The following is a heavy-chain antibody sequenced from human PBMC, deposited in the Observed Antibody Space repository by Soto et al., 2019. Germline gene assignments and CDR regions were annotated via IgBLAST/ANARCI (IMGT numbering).Heavy chain of an antibody. CDR2: IYYSGST. D-gene: IGHD5-12*01. J-gene: IGHJ4*02. V-gene: IGHV4-39*01. CDR1: GGSISSSSYY. CDR3: ARHRVWLPQDY. Sequence: PSETLSLTCTVSGGSISSSSYYWGWIRQPPGKGLEWIGSIYYSGSTYYNPSLKSRVTISVDTSKNQFSLKLSSVTAADTAVYYCARHRVWLPQDYWGQGTLVTSPQ.